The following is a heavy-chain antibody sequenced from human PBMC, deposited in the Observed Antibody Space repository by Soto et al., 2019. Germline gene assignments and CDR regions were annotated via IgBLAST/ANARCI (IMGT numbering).Heavy chain of an antibody. J-gene: IGHJ5*01. CDR3: AKDAVPYNVKWDWFDS. D-gene: IGHD3-10*01. Sequence: DVQLLESGGGLVQPGGSLTLSCAASRFTFSDFAMSWVRQAPGKGLEWVSSIGGGGSDTYYADSVKGRFTISRDNSKNTLYLQTDSVGDEDTAVYYCAKDAVPYNVKWDWFDSWGQGTLVIVSS. CDR1: RFTFSDFA. V-gene: IGHV3-23*01. CDR2: IGGGGSDT.